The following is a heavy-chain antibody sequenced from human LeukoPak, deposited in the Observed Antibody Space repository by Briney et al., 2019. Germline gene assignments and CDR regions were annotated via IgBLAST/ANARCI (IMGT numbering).Heavy chain of an antibody. V-gene: IGHV3-74*01. CDR1: GFTLSNYW. J-gene: IGHJ4*02. CDR3: ARGRYYLDS. D-gene: IGHD3-9*01. Sequence: GGSLRLSCAASGFTLSNYWMHWVRRAPGKGLVWVSRFNSDGITTSYADSVKGRFTISRDNAENTLYLQMNSLRAEDTAVYYCARGRYYLDSWGQGTLVTVSS. CDR2: FNSDGITT.